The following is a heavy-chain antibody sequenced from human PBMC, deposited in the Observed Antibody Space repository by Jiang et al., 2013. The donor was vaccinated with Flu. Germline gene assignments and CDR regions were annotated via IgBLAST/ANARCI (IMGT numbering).Heavy chain of an antibody. J-gene: IGHJ6*02. CDR1: GFTFSDYY. CDR2: IYSGGSAI. V-gene: IGHV3-11*01. Sequence: LLESGGGLVKPGGSLRLSCAASGFTFSDYYMSWIRQAPGKGLEWVSYIYSGGSAIYYADSVKGRFTISRDNTKNSLSLQMNSLRADDTAVYYCARGGYYDFWSGYGLDVWGQGTTVTVSS. D-gene: IGHD3-3*01. CDR3: ARGGYYDFWSGYGLDV.